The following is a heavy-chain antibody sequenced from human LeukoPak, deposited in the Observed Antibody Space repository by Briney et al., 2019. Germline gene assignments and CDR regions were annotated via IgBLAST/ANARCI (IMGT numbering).Heavy chain of an antibody. D-gene: IGHD4-17*01. CDR1: GFTFSSYA. CDR3: AKPLSQRPTVTTLEPGNWFDP. V-gene: IGHV3-23*01. Sequence: QSGGSLRLSCAASGFTFSSYAMSWVRQAPGKGLEWVSAISGSGGSTYYADSVKGRFTISRDNSKNTLYLQMNSLRAEDTAVYYCAKPLSQRPTVTTLEPGNWFDPWGQGTLVTVSS. CDR2: ISGSGGST. J-gene: IGHJ5*02.